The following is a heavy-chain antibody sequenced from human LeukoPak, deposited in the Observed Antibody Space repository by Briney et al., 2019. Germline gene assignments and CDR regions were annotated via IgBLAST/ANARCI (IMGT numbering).Heavy chain of an antibody. Sequence: SETLSLTCTVSGGSISSSSYYWGWIRQPPGKGLEWIGSIYYSGSTYYNPSLKSRVTISVDTSKNQFSLKLSSVTAADTAVYYCARNLAESGYLEYYFDYWGQGTLVTVSS. V-gene: IGHV4-39*01. CDR3: ARNLAESGYLEYYFDY. CDR1: GGSISSSSYY. J-gene: IGHJ4*02. CDR2: IYYSGST. D-gene: IGHD6-25*01.